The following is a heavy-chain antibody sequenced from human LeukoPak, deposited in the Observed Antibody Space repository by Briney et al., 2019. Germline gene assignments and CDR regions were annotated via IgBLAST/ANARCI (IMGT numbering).Heavy chain of an antibody. CDR2: SSTFNGNT. D-gene: IGHD4-23*01. V-gene: IGHV1-18*01. J-gene: IGHJ4*02. CDR1: GYAFTNFG. CDR3: ARRHLIGNGYLDR. Sequence: GASVKVSCKASGYAFTNFGITWVRQAPGQGLEWLGWSSTFNGNTNYAQILQDRVTMTTDTSTNTAYLEVRSLSSDDTAVYYCARRHLIGNGYLDRWGQGTLVTVSS.